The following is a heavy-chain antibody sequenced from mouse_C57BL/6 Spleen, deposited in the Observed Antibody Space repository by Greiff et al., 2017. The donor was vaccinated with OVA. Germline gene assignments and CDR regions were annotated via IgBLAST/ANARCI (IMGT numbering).Heavy chain of an antibody. Sequence: QVTLKESGPGILQSSQTLSLTCSFSGFSLSTSGMGVSWLRQPSGKGLEWLAHIYWDDDKRYNPFLKSRPTISKDTSRNQVFLKITSVDTADTATYYCARREFGRGPFAYWGQGTLVTVSA. CDR1: GFSLSTSGMG. V-gene: IGHV8-12*01. CDR2: IYWDDDK. D-gene: IGHD1-1*01. J-gene: IGHJ3*01. CDR3: ARREFGRGPFAY.